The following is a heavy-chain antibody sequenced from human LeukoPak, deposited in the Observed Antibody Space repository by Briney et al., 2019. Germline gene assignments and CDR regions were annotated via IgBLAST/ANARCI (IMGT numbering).Heavy chain of an antibody. D-gene: IGHD3-3*01. CDR3: AKDHYWSIDY. CDR2: IKRDGSEK. J-gene: IGHJ4*02. V-gene: IGHV3-7*01. Sequence: GGSLRLSCAASRFTFSSYWMTWVRQAPGKGLEWVANIKRDGSEKYYVDSVKGRFTISRDIAKNTLYLQMNSLRAEDTGVYYCAKDHYWSIDYWGRGTLVTVSS. CDR1: RFTFSSYW.